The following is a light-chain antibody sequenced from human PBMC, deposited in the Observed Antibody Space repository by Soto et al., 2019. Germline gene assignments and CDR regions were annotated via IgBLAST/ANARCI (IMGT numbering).Light chain of an antibody. CDR1: SNYVGSYNY. Sequence: SWLTQPRSGSWCPAQSVAISCTGSSNYVGSYNYVCWYQQGPRKAHKILIYDVTKWHPGVPDRFFGCKSGNTASLTISRLQADDEADYSCYSYVGNSSSCALGTGIKVT. J-gene: IGLJ1*01. V-gene: IGLV2-11*01. CDR3: YSYVGNSSSCA. CDR2: DVT.